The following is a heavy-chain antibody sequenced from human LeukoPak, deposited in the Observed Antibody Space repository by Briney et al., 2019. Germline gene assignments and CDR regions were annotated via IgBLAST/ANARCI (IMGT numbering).Heavy chain of an antibody. CDR3: ARHHAEILVPND. CDR1: GGYIISRSHY. V-gene: IGHV4-39*01. J-gene: IGHJ4*02. D-gene: IGHD1-1*01. Sequence: SATRSLTCTVSGGYIISRSHYWGWIRQPPGKGLEWIGSVYYSGNTYYNPSLKTRATISIDTPTSKNQFSLTLSSVTAADTAVYYCARHHAEILVPNDWGQGTLVTVS. CDR2: VYYSGNT.